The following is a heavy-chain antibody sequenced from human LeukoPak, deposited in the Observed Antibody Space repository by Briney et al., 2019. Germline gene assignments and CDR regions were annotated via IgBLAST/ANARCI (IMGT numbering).Heavy chain of an antibody. CDR2: IYYSGNT. D-gene: IGHD6-13*01. CDR1: GGSISSYY. CDR3: VRGGSSNWYTRGNYFDY. Sequence: SETLSLTCTVSGGSISSYYWSWIRQPPGKGLEWIGYIYYSGNTNYSPSLKSRVTISVDTSKNQFSLKLSSVTAADTAVYYCVRGGSSNWYTRGNYFDYWGQGTLVTVSS. V-gene: IGHV4-59*01. J-gene: IGHJ4*02.